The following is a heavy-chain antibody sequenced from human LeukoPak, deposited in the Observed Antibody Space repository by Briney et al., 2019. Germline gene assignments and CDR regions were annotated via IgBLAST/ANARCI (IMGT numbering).Heavy chain of an antibody. D-gene: IGHD3-22*01. CDR1: GYTLTELS. V-gene: IGHV1-24*01. J-gene: IGHJ4*02. CDR2: FDPEDGET. Sequence: GASVKVSCKVSGYTLTELSMHWVRQAPGEGREWMGGFDPEDGETIYAQKFQGRVTMTEDTSTDTAYMELSSLRSEDAAVYYCATIYDRGGYWGQGTLVTVSS. CDR3: ATIYDRGGY.